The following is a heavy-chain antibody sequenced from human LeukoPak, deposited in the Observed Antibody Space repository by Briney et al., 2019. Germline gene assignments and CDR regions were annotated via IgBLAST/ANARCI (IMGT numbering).Heavy chain of an antibody. J-gene: IGHJ5*02. Sequence: GASMKVSCKASGYTFTSYGISWVRQAPGQGLEWMGWISAYNGNTNYAQKLQGRVTMTTDTSTSPAYMELRSLRSDDTAVYYCARGSGLAAAGKENWFDPWGQGTLVTVSS. CDR1: GYTFTSYG. CDR3: ARGSGLAAAGKENWFDP. CDR2: ISAYNGNT. D-gene: IGHD6-13*01. V-gene: IGHV1-18*01.